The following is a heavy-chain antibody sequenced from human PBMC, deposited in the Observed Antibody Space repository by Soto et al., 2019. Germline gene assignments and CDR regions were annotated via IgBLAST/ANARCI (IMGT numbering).Heavy chain of an antibody. CDR1: GGSISSYY. CDR3: ARFVVGYCSSTSCSQYYFDY. J-gene: IGHJ4*02. V-gene: IGHV4-59*01. D-gene: IGHD2-2*01. CDR2: IYYSGSA. Sequence: SETLSLTCTVSGGSISSYYWSWIRQPPGKGLEWIGYIYYSGSANYNPSLKSRVTISVDTSKNQFSLKLSSVTAADTAVYYCARFVVGYCSSTSCSQYYFDYWGQGTLVTVSS.